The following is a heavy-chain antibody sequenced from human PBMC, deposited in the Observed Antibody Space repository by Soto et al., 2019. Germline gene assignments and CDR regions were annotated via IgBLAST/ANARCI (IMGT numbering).Heavy chain of an antibody. J-gene: IGHJ4*02. D-gene: IGHD1-7*01. CDR1: GFTFSSYS. CDR2: ISSSSSTI. Sequence: WGSLRLSCAASGFTFSSYSMNWVRQAPGKGLEWVSYISSSSSTIYYADSVKGRFTISRDNAKNSLYLQMNSLRDEDTAVYYCARDISPPWNYALAYFDYWGQGTLVTVSS. V-gene: IGHV3-48*02. CDR3: ARDISPPWNYALAYFDY.